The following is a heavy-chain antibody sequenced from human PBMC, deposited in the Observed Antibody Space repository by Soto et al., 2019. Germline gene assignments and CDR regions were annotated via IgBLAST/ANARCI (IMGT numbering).Heavy chain of an antibody. J-gene: IGHJ6*04. V-gene: IGHV3-74*01. Sequence: EVQLVESGGGLVQPGGSLRLSCAASGFTLSGRSMHWVRQAPGKGLVWVSGIDNAGTDSTYADSVKGRFTSSRDNAKNMLYLKMNSLGGGDNGGLYCARGRFGPEVWGKGTTVTVSS. D-gene: IGHD3-16*01. CDR2: IDNAGTDS. CDR3: ARGRFGPEV. CDR1: GFTLSGRS.